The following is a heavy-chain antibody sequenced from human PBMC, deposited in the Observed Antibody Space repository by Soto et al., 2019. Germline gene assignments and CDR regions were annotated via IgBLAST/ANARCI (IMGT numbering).Heavy chain of an antibody. V-gene: IGHV1-69*08. D-gene: IGHD1-26*01. Sequence: QVQLVQSGAEVKKPGSSVKVSCKASGGTFSSYGVTWVRQATGHGLEWMGRINPILGTPNYAQKFQGRVTITADKSTSTAYMDLISLKSEDTAVYYCAIEGSSGSYWMADPWGQGTQVTVSS. CDR3: AIEGSSGSYWMADP. J-gene: IGHJ5*02. CDR2: INPILGTP. CDR1: GGTFSSYG.